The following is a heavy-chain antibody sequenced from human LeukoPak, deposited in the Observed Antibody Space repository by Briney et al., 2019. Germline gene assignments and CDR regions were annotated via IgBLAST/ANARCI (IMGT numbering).Heavy chain of an antibody. D-gene: IGHD3-10*01. CDR2: IIPILGIA. J-gene: IGHJ6*02. CDR3: ARERGSREGSGPLGHYYYYYYGMDV. CDR1: GYTFTNYD. V-gene: IGHV1-69*04. Sequence: GASVKVSCKASGYTFTNYDINWVRQAPGQGLEWMGRIIPILGIANYAQKFQGRVTITADKSTSTAYMELSSLRSEDTAVYYCARERGSREGSGPLGHYYYYYYGMDVWGQGTTVTVSS.